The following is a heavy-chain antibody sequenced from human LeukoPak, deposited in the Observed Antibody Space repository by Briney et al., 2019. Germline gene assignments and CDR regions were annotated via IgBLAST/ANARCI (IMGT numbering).Heavy chain of an antibody. CDR1: GFTFSSYW. CDR2: MQQDGSEK. CDR3: ARNPPRYFN. V-gene: IGHV3-7*05. Sequence: GGSLRLSCAASGFTFSSYWMIWVRQAPGKGLEWVANMQQDGSEKYYVDSVKGRFTISRDNAKNSLYLQMNSLRAEDTAVYYCARNPPRYFNWGQGTLVTVSS. D-gene: IGHD1-26*01. J-gene: IGHJ4*02.